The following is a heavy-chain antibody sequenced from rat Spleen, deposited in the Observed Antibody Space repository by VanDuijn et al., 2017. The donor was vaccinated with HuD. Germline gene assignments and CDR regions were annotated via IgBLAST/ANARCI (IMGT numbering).Heavy chain of an antibody. J-gene: IGHJ2*01. V-gene: IGHV5-20*01. CDR3: TTRDGGWKY. CDR1: GFTFSNYG. D-gene: IGHD1-11*01. CDR2: ISYDGGST. Sequence: EVQLVESGGGLVQPGRSMKLSCAASGFTFSNYGMAWVRQAPKKGLEWVAYISYDGGSTYYRDSVKGRFTISRDNAKSTLYLQMDSLRSEDTATYYCTTRDGGWKYWGQGVMVTVSS.